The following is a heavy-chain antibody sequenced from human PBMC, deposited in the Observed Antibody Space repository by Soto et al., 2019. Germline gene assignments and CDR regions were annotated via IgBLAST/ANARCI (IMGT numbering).Heavy chain of an antibody. D-gene: IGHD5-18*01. CDR1: GFTFSSYA. V-gene: IGHV3-23*01. Sequence: GGSLRLSCAASGFTFSSYAMSWVRQAPGKGLEWVSAISASGGITYYADSVKGRFTVSRDNSKNTLYLQMDSLRAEDTAVYYCAKDSVWIQLWFAYWGQGTLVTVSS. J-gene: IGHJ4*02. CDR3: AKDSVWIQLWFAY. CDR2: ISASGGIT.